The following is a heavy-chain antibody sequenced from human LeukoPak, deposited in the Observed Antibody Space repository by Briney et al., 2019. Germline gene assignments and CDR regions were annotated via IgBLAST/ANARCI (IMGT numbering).Heavy chain of an antibody. CDR1: GFTFSSYW. Sequence: GGSLRLSCAPSGFTFSSYWMHWVRQAPGKGLVWVSRINTDGSTITYADSVKGRFTISRDNAKNTLYLQMNSLRAEDTAVYYCARDGPYTVAPGDPSAFDIWGQGTMVTVSS. CDR2: INTDGSTI. CDR3: ARDGPYTVAPGDPSAFDI. D-gene: IGHD5-12*01. J-gene: IGHJ3*02. V-gene: IGHV3-74*01.